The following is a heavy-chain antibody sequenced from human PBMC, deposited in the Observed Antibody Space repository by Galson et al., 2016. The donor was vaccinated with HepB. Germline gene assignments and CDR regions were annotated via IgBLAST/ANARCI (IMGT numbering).Heavy chain of an antibody. CDR1: GDSVSGTSAG. CDR2: TFYRSKWYY. V-gene: IGHV6-1*01. CDR3: ARGGLVRGAHGGSFDS. Sequence: CAISGDSVSGTSAGWSWVRQSPSRGLEWLGRTFYRSKWYYDYAIPVRSRITINPDTSKNQFSLQPISVTPEDTAVYYCARGGLVRGAHGGSFDSWGQGTLVTVSS. J-gene: IGHJ4*01. D-gene: IGHD3-10*01.